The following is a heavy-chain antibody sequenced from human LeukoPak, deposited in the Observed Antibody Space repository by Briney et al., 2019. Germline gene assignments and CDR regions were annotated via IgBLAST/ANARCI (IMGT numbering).Heavy chain of an antibody. CDR3: ARDLYSSSWYADY. D-gene: IGHD6-13*01. V-gene: IGHV3-23*01. CDR2: ISAGGGAI. Sequence: PGGSLRLSCAASGFTFSNYDMGWVRQAPGEGLEWVSSISAGGGAIYYADSVKGRFTISRDNSKNSLYLQMNSLRAEDTAVYYCARDLYSSSWYADYWGQGTLVTVSS. CDR1: GFTFSNYD. J-gene: IGHJ4*02.